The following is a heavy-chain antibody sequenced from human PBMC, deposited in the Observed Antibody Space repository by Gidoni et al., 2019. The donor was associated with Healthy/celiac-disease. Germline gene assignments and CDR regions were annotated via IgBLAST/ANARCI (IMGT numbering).Heavy chain of an antibody. V-gene: IGHV4-31*03. CDR2: IYYSGST. J-gene: IGHJ5*02. D-gene: IGHD2-15*01. CDR1: GVSISSGGYY. Sequence: QVQLQESGPGLVKPSQTLSLTCTVSGVSISSGGYYWSWIRQHPGKGLEWIGYIYYSGSTYYNPSLKSRVTISVDTSKNQFSLKLSSVTAADTAVYYCARDIVVVVAATTYNWFDPWGQGTLVTVSS. CDR3: ARDIVVVVAATTYNWFDP.